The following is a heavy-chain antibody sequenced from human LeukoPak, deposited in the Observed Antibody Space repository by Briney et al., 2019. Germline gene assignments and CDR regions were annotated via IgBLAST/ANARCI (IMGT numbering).Heavy chain of an antibody. CDR2: IYYSGST. J-gene: IGHJ4*02. Sequence: SETLSLTCTVSGGSISSYYWSWIRQPPGKGLEWIGYIYYSGSTNYNPSLKSRVTISVDTSKNQFSLKLSPVTAADTAVYYCARLSSGGGIIDYWGQGTLVTVSS. CDR3: ARLSSGGGIIDY. D-gene: IGHD6-19*01. CDR1: GGSISSYY. V-gene: IGHV4-59*08.